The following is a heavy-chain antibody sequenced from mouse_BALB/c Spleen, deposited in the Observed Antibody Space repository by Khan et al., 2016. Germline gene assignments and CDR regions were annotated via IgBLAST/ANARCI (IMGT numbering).Heavy chain of an antibody. CDR1: GYTFTNYG. V-gene: IGHV9-3*02. CDR2: INTNTGAP. J-gene: IGHJ4*01. Sequence: QIQLVQSGPELKKPGETVKISCKASGYTFTNYGVHWVKQAPGKGLKWMGWINTNTGAPTYAEEFKGRFAFSLETSASTAFLPIDNLKNEDTSTYFCARWYGNYALDYWGQGTSVTVSS. CDR3: ARWYGNYALDY. D-gene: IGHD2-10*02.